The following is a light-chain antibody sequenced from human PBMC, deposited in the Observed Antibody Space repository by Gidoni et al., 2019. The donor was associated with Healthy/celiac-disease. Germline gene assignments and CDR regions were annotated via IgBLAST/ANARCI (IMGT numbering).Light chain of an antibody. J-gene: IGLJ2*01. CDR2: SNN. CDR1: SSNIGSNT. CDR3: AAWDDSLNGLV. Sequence: QSVLTPPPSASGTPGQRVTISCSGSSSNIGSNTVHWYQQLPGTAPKLLIYSNNQRPSGVPDRFSGSKSGTSASLAISGLQSEDEADYYCAAWDDSLNGLVFGGGTKLTVL. V-gene: IGLV1-44*01.